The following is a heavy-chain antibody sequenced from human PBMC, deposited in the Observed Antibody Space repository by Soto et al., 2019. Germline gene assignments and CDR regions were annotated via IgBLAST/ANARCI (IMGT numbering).Heavy chain of an antibody. CDR3: AGGAPIWVFGVLLLIDY. D-gene: IGHD3-3*01. J-gene: IGHJ4*02. V-gene: IGHV4-34*01. Sequence: SETLSVTCVFSVGSFSVYCWSWIRQPPGKGLEWTGEINHSGSTNYNPSLKSRVTISVDTSKNQFSLKLSSVTAADTAVYYCAGGAPIWVFGVLLLIDYWGQGTMVTVSS. CDR2: INHSGST. CDR1: VGSFSVYC.